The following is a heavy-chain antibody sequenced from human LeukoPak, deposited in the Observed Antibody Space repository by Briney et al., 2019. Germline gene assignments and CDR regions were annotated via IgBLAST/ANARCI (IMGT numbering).Heavy chain of an antibody. V-gene: IGHV4-4*07. CDR2: IYTSGST. Sequence: SETLSLTCTVSGGSISSYYWSWIRQPAGKGLEWIGRIYTSGSTNYDPSLKSRVTMSVDTSKNQFSLKLSSVTAADTAVYYCARGGTRGDSNYDYYYYMDVWGKGTTVTVSS. D-gene: IGHD4-11*01. CDR1: GGSISSYY. J-gene: IGHJ6*03. CDR3: ARGGTRGDSNYDYYYYMDV.